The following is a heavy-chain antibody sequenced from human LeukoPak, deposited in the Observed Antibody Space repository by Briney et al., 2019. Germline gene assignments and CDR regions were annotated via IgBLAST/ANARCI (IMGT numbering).Heavy chain of an antibody. J-gene: IGHJ4*02. CDR3: AREGNYYDSSGLDY. CDR1: GFTFSSYS. CDR2: ISSSSSYI. Sequence: GGSLRLSCAASGFTFSSYSMNWVRQAPGKGLEWVSSISSSSSYIYYADSVKGRFTISRDNAKNSLYLQMNSLRAEDTAVYYCAREGNYYDSSGLDYWGQGTLVPVSS. V-gene: IGHV3-21*01. D-gene: IGHD3-22*01.